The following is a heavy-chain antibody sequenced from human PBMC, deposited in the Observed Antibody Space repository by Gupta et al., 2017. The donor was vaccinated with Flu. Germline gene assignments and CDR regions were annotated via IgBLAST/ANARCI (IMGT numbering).Heavy chain of an antibody. CDR3: AKVIYSSSWYYFDY. V-gene: IGHV3-9*01. D-gene: IGHD6-13*01. J-gene: IGHJ4*02. CDR1: GFTFDDYA. CDR2: ISWNSGSI. Sequence: EVQLVASGGGLVQPGRSLRLSCAAYGFTFDDYAMHWVRQAPGKGLEWVSGISWNSGSIGYADSVKGRFTISRDNAKNSLYLQMNSLRAEDTALYYCAKVIYSSSWYYFDYWGQGTLVTVSS.